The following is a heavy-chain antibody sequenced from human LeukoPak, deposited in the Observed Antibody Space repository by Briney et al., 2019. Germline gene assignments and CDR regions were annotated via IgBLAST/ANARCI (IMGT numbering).Heavy chain of an antibody. D-gene: IGHD3-22*01. CDR2: IYYSGTT. CDR3: AGVPNYYDSSGLDY. J-gene: IGHJ4*02. V-gene: IGHV4-61*01. Sequence: SETLSLTCTVSGGSVSSGSYYWSWIRQPPGKGLEWIGYIYYSGTTNYNPSLKSRVTISVDTSKNQFSLKLSSVTAADTAVYYCAGVPNYYDSSGLDYWGQGTLVTVSS. CDR1: GGSVSSGSYY.